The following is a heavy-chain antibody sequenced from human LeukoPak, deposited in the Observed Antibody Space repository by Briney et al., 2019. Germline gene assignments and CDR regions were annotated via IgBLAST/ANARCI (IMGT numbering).Heavy chain of an antibody. CDR1: GGTLSSYA. V-gene: IGHV1-69*05. D-gene: IGHD2-15*01. CDR2: IIPIFGTA. J-gene: IGHJ3*02. CDR3: ASPCSGGSCITDAFDI. Sequence: ASVKVSCKASGGTLSSYAISWVRQAPGQGLEWKGGIIPIFGTANYAQKFQGRVTITTDESTSTAYMELSSLRSEDTAVYYRASPCSGGSCITDAFDIWGQGTMVTVSS.